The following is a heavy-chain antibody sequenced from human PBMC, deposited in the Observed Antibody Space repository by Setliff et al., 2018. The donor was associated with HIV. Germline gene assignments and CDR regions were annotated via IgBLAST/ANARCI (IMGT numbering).Heavy chain of an antibody. CDR1: GDSINTDGLY. CDR3: ARTKGGSKHGSFWDS. J-gene: IGHJ5*02. CDR2: IHYNGIT. Sequence: KPSETLSLTCTVSGDSINTDGLYWTWIRQHPATGLEWIGYIHYNGITYYNPSLESRVSISVDLSKNQFSLKLNSVTGADTAVYYCARTKGGSKHGSFWDSWGQGILVTVSS. V-gene: IGHV4-31*03. D-gene: IGHD3-10*01.